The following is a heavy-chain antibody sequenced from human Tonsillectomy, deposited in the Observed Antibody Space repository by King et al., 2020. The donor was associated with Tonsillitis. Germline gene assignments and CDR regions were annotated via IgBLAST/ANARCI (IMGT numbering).Heavy chain of an antibody. J-gene: IGHJ5*02. D-gene: IGHD6-13*01. CDR2: IYTSGST. CDR1: GGSISSGSYY. CDR3: ARVLARAWFDP. V-gene: IGHV4-61*02. Sequence: VQLQESGPGLVKPSQTLSLTCTVSGGSISSGSYYWSWIRQPAGKGLELVGHIYTSGSTNYNPSLKSRVTISVDTSKNQFSLRLSSVTAADTAVYYCARVLARAWFDPWGQGTLVTVSS.